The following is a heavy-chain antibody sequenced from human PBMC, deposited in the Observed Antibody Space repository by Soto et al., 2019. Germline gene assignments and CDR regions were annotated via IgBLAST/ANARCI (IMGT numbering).Heavy chain of an antibody. CDR1: GGSISSSSYY. Sequence: QLQLQESGPGLVKPSETLSLTCTVSGGSISSSSYYWGWIRQPPGKGLEWIGSIYYSGSTYYNPSLKSRVTISVDTSKNQFSLKLSSVTAADTAVYYCARHIYDSRGSDAFDIWGQGTMVTVSS. CDR2: IYYSGST. D-gene: IGHD3-22*01. V-gene: IGHV4-39*01. J-gene: IGHJ3*02. CDR3: ARHIYDSRGSDAFDI.